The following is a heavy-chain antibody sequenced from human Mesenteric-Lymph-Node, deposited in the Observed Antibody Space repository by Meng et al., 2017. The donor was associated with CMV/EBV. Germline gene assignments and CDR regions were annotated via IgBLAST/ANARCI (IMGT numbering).Heavy chain of an antibody. CDR2: INPNSGAT. V-gene: IGHV1-2*06. CDR1: GYTFTDYY. Sequence: SVKVSCKAYGYTFTDYYLNWVRQAPGQGLEWMGRINPNSGATNYAQKFQDRVTMTRDTSISTAYMELGGLRSDDTAIYYCATLNFDYWGQGTLVTVSS. CDR3: ATLNFDY. J-gene: IGHJ4*02.